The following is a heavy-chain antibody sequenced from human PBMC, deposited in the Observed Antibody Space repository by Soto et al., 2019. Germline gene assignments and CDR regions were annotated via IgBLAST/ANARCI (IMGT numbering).Heavy chain of an antibody. V-gene: IGHV1-18*01. CDR3: AREVAGKNQLVY. J-gene: IGHJ4*02. CDR2: ISAYNGTT. Sequence: QVQLVQSGAEVKKPGASEKVSCKASGYTFTSYGISWLRQAPGQGLEWMGWISAYNGTTNYAQQLQGRVTMTTDTSTSTAYMELRSLRSDDTAVYYCAREVAGKNQLVYWGQGTLVTVSS. D-gene: IGHD6-19*01. CDR1: GYTFTSYG.